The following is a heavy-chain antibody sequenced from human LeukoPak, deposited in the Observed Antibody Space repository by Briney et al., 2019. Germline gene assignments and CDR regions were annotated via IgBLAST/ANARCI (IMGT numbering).Heavy chain of an antibody. Sequence: GGSLRLSCAASGFTFSSYWMSWVRQAPGKGLEWVANINQDGSEKNYVDSVKGRFTISRDNAENSLDLQMDSLRAEDTAVYYCARDAYCSGGSCYVYWGQGTLVTVSS. CDR3: ARDAYCSGGSCYVY. J-gene: IGHJ4*02. D-gene: IGHD2-15*01. CDR2: INQDGSEK. V-gene: IGHV3-7*01. CDR1: GFTFSSYW.